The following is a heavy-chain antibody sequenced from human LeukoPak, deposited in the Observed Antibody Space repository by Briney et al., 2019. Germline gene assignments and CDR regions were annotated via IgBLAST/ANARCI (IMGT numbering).Heavy chain of an antibody. D-gene: IGHD3-10*02. CDR2: ISSSGSTI. CDR1: GFTLNTYD. Sequence: GGSLRLSCAASGFTLNTYDMYWVRQAPGKGLEWVSYISSSGSTIYYADSVKGRFTISRDNAKNSLYLQMNSLRAEDTAVYYCAELGITMIGGVWGKGTTVTISS. J-gene: IGHJ6*04. V-gene: IGHV3-48*03. CDR3: AELGITMIGGV.